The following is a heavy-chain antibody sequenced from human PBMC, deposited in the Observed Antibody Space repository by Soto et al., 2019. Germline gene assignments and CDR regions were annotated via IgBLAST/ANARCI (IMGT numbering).Heavy chain of an antibody. CDR3: ARRWGYSFAY. D-gene: IGHD7-27*01. V-gene: IGHV4-39*01. CDR1: GGSISSYY. J-gene: IGHJ4*02. Sequence: QLQLQESGPGLVKPSETLSLTCTVSGGSISSYYWGWIRRPPGKGLEWIGSIYYSGSTYYNPSLKSRVTIPVDTSKNQFSLILSSVTAADTAVYYCARRWGYSFAYWGQGTLVTVSS. CDR2: IYYSGST.